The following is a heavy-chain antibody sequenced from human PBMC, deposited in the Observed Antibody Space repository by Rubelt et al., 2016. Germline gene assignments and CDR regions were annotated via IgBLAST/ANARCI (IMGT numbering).Heavy chain of an antibody. V-gene: IGHV4-39*07. CDR1: GGSISSSSYY. CDR3: ANYDSSGYYVDY. D-gene: IGHD3-22*01. Sequence: QLQLRESGPGLVKPSETLSLTCTVSGGSISSSSYYWGWIRQPPGKGLEWIGSIYYSGRTYYNPSRMSRVTISVYTAKSQFSLKLSSVTAADTAVDYCANYDSSGYYVDYWGQGTLVTVSS. CDR2: IYYSGRT. J-gene: IGHJ4*02.